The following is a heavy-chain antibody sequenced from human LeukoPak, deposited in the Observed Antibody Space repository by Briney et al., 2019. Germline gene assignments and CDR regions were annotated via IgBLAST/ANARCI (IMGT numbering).Heavy chain of an antibody. Sequence: SQTLSLTCAVSSDSISSFHWSWAPQPPEKGLECSGYIYYSGNTNYNPPLKSRVTISLDTSKNHFSLKLSSVTAADTAVYYCARTTDLDRGWFDPWGQGTLVSVSS. D-gene: IGHD1-1*01. J-gene: IGHJ5*02. CDR1: SDSISSFH. V-gene: IGHV4-59*01. CDR3: ARTTDLDRGWFDP. CDR2: IYYSGNT.